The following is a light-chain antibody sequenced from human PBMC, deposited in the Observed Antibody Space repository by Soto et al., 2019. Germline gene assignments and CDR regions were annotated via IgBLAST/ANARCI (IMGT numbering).Light chain of an antibody. CDR2: DAS. CDR3: QQYKTYPFT. Sequence: DIQMTQSPSSLSASVGDRVTITCRASQGMSKSLTWLQQKPGKAPRSLIYDASRLQLGVPSKFSGSGSGTDFTLTISSLQPEDFATYYCQQYKTYPFTFGPGTKV. J-gene: IGKJ3*01. CDR1: QGMSKS. V-gene: IGKV1-16*02.